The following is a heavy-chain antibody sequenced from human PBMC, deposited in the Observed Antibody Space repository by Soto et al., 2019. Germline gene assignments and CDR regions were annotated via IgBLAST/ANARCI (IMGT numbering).Heavy chain of an antibody. J-gene: IGHJ4*02. CDR1: GGSISSYY. V-gene: IGHV4-59*01. CDR2: IYYSGST. Sequence: QVQLQESGPGLVKPSETLSLTCTVSGGSISSYYWSWIRQPPGQGLEWIGYIYYSGSTNYNPSLKRRVTISVDTSKNQFSMKLSSVTAADTAVYYCARACGRYFDYWGQGTLVTVSS. CDR3: ARACGRYFDY. D-gene: IGHD1-26*01.